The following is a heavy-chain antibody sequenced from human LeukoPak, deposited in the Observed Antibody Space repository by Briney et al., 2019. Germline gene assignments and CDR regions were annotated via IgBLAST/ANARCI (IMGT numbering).Heavy chain of an antibody. Sequence: SETLSLTCAVYGGSFSGYYWSWIRQPPGKGLEWIGSIYYSGYTYYNPSLKSRVTISVDTSKNRFSLKLSPATAADTAVYYCAKHYMGSSYNRAVDYWGQGTLVTVSS. V-gene: IGHV4-34*01. CDR1: GGSFSGYY. D-gene: IGHD3-10*01. J-gene: IGHJ4*02. CDR3: AKHYMGSSYNRAVDY. CDR2: IYYSGYT.